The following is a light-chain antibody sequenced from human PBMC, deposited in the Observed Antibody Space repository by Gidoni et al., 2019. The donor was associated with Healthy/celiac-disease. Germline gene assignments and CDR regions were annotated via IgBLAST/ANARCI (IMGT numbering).Light chain of an antibody. CDR2: AAS. CDR3: QQSYSTPGFT. CDR1: QSISSY. J-gene: IGKJ3*01. Sequence: DIQITQSPSSLSASVGDRVTITVRASQSISSYLNWYQQKPGKAPKLLIYAASSLQSGVPSRFSGSGSGTDFTLTISSLQPEDFATYYCQQSYSTPGFTFGPGTKVDIK. V-gene: IGKV1-39*01.